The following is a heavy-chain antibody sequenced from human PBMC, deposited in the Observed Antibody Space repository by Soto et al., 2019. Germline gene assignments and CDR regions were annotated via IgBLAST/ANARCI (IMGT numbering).Heavy chain of an antibody. Sequence: SETLSLTCTVSGGSISSYYWSWIRHPPGKGLEWIGYIYYSGSTNYNPSLKSRVTISVDTSKNQFSLKLSSVTAADTAVYYCARTYHSDSSGFYHFDYWGQGTLVTVSS. CDR2: IYYSGST. V-gene: IGHV4-59*01. J-gene: IGHJ4*02. CDR3: ARTYHSDSSGFYHFDY. CDR1: GGSISSYY. D-gene: IGHD3-22*01.